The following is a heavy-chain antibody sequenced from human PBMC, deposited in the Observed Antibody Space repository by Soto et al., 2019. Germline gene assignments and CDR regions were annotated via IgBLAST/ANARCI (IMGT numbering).Heavy chain of an antibody. Sequence: QVQLVQSGAEVKKPGASVKVSCKASGYTFTSYAMHWVRQAPGQRLEWMGWINVGNDNTKYSQKFQGRVTITRDTSASTAYMELSSLRSEDTAVYYCAMPRAHCSGGSCYTEYFQHWGQGTLVTVSS. CDR3: AMPRAHCSGGSCYTEYFQH. CDR2: INVGNDNT. D-gene: IGHD2-15*01. CDR1: GYTFTSYA. V-gene: IGHV1-3*01. J-gene: IGHJ1*01.